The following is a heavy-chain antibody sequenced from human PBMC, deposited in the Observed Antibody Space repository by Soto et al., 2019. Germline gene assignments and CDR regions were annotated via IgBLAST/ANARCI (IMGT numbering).Heavy chain of an antibody. Sequence: SETLSLTCDVHGDSLSGYAWSWIRQPPGKGLEWIGEITFRGVTNYHPSLKSRLSMSVDTSKNRISLNVSSVTAADTALYFCARKLEASIRHVEWFSYKWFDPWGPGTLVTVLL. D-gene: IGHD3-9*01. CDR1: GDSLSGYA. CDR3: ARKLEASIRHVEWFSYKWFDP. CDR2: ITFRGVT. V-gene: IGHV4-34*01. J-gene: IGHJ5*02.